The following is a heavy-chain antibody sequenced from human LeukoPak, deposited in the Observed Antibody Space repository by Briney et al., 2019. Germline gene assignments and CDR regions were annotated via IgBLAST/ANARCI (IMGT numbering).Heavy chain of an antibody. Sequence: SQTLSLTCTVSGGSISSGGYYWSWIRQHPGKGLEWIGYTYYSGSTYYNPSLKSRVTISVDTSKNQFSLKLSSVTAADTAVYYCARARPNYYDSSGYSDWGQGTLVTVSS. CDR3: ARARPNYYDSSGYSD. D-gene: IGHD3-22*01. CDR1: GGSISSGGYY. V-gene: IGHV4-31*03. J-gene: IGHJ4*02. CDR2: TYYSGST.